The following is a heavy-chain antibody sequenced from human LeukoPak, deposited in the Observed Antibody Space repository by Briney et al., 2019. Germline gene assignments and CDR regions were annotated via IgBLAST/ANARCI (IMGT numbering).Heavy chain of an antibody. Sequence: SETLSLTCTVSGYSISRGYSWGWIRQPPGKGLEWIGNIYHSGSTNYSPSLKSRVTISVDTSKNQFSLKLSSVTAADTAVYYCARTTEGGYTYDYFYYYYMDVWGKGTTVTISS. J-gene: IGHJ6*03. CDR2: IYHSGST. V-gene: IGHV4-38-2*02. CDR1: GYSISRGYS. D-gene: IGHD5-18*01. CDR3: ARTTEGGYTYDYFYYYYMDV.